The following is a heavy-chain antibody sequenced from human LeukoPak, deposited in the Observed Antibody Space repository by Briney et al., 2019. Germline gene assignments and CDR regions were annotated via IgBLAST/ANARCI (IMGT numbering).Heavy chain of an antibody. CDR1: GFTFSSYG. V-gene: IGHV3-33*01. Sequence: GGSLRLSCAASGFTFSSYGMYCVRQAPGGGVEWVAVIWYDGSNKYYGDSVRGRFTLSRDNSKNMLYLEMNSLRGEDTAVYYCARSVGATTDWFDPWGQGTQVIVSS. D-gene: IGHD1-26*01. J-gene: IGHJ5*02. CDR2: IWYDGSNK. CDR3: ARSVGATTDWFDP.